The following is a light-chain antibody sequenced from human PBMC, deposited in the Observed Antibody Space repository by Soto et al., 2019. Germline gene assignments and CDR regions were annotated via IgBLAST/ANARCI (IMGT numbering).Light chain of an antibody. J-gene: IGKJ1*01. CDR2: AAS. V-gene: IGKV1-17*01. CDR1: QGIRNE. Sequence: DIQMTQSPSSLSASVGDRVTITCRASQGIRNELGWYQHKPGKAPKRLIYAASTLQSGVPSRFSGSGSGTEFTLTISSLQPEDFATYFCLQHNSYPRTFGQGTKVEIK. CDR3: LQHNSYPRT.